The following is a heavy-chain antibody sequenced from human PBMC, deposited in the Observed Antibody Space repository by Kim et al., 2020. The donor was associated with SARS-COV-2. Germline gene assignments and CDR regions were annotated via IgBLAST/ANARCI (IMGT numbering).Heavy chain of an antibody. D-gene: IGHD5-12*01. CDR2: ITYDGSNK. V-gene: IGHV3-30-3*01. Sequence: GGSLRLSCAASGFTFSSYAMHWVRQAPGKGLEWVAVITYDGSNKYYADSVKGRFTISRDNSKNTLYLQMNSLRAEDTAVYYCARDDKNRRDGYNQGWGQGTLVTVSS. J-gene: IGHJ4*02. CDR3: ARDDKNRRDGYNQG. CDR1: GFTFSSYA.